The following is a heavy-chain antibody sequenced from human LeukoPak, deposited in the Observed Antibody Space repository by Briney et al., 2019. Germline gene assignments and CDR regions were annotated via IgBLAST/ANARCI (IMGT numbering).Heavy chain of an antibody. CDR2: IYSGGST. J-gene: IGHJ5*02. CDR1: GFTVSSNY. CDR3: ARVVTAWSRWFDP. Sequence: GGPLRLSCAASGFTVSSNYMSWVRQAPGKGLEWVSVIYSGGSTYYADSVKGRFTISRDNSKNTLYLQMNSLRAEDTAVYYCARVVTAWSRWFDPWGQGTLVTVSS. V-gene: IGHV3-53*01. D-gene: IGHD6-25*01.